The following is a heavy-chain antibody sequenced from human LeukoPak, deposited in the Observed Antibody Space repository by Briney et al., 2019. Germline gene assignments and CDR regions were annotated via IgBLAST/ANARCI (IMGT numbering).Heavy chain of an antibody. J-gene: IGHJ4*02. CDR1: GYTFTTYG. CDR3: SRDCSSDWCIFDF. CDR2: ISGHGGNT. V-gene: IGHV1-18*04. Sequence: ASLKLSCKASGYTFTTYGMTWVRQAPGQGLEWIAWISGHGGNTNYAQNVKGRVTMTTNTTKTTAYMELQSLRADDAAVYYCSRDCSSDWCIFDFWGQGTLVTVSS. D-gene: IGHD6-19*01.